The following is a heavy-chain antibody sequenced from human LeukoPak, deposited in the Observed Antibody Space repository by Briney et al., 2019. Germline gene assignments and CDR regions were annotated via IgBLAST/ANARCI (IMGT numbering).Heavy chain of an antibody. J-gene: IGHJ4*02. V-gene: IGHV4-34*01. CDR3: GGRAGYFDY. D-gene: IGHD1-14*01. CDR1: GGSFSGYY. CDR2: INHSGST. Sequence: PSETLSITCAVYGGSFSGYYWSWIRQPPGKGLEWIGEINHSGSTNYNPSLKSRVTISVDTSKNQFSLKLSSVTAADTAVYFCGGRAGYFDYWGQGTLVTVSS.